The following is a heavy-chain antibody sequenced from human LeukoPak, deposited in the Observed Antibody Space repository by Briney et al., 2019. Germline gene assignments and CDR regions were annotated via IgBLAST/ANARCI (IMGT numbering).Heavy chain of an antibody. V-gene: IGHV4-59*01. CDR3: ARALYCSGGGCNRFDP. J-gene: IGHJ5*02. D-gene: IGHD2-15*01. CDR2: IYYSGST. Sequence: SETLSLTCAVYGGSFSGYYWSWIRQPPGKGLEWIGYIYYSGSTNYNPSLKSRVTISVDTSKNQFSLKVSSVTAADTAVYYCARALYCSGGGCNRFDPWGQGTLVTVSS. CDR1: GGSFSGYY.